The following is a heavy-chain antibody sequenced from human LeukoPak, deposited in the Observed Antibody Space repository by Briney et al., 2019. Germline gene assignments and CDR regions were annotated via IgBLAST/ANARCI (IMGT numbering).Heavy chain of an antibody. J-gene: IGHJ4*01. CDR3: ARGVGTMGGRPDY. V-gene: IGHV3-33*01. D-gene: IGHD1/OR15-1a*01. CDR1: GFTFRDYA. CDR2: IWYDGSNK. Sequence: GGSLRLSCVGSGFTFRDYAMHWVRQAPDRGLEWVASIWYDGSNKYYADSVTGRFTISRDNSKNTVYLQMNSQRVEDTAIYYRARGVGTMGGRPDYWGQGTQVTVSS.